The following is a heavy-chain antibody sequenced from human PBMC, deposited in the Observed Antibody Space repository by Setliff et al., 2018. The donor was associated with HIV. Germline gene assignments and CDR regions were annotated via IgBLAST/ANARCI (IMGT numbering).Heavy chain of an antibody. CDR2: IYSSGST. CDR1: GASISSYY. J-gene: IGHJ4*02. D-gene: IGHD3-22*01. CDR3: ARAITMIVVVLDY. V-gene: IGHV4-59*08. Sequence: SETLSLTCTVSGASISSYYWSWIRHPPGKGLEWIGYIYSSGSTNYNPSLKSRVTISVDTSKNQFPLKLSSVTAADTAVYYCARAITMIVVVLDYWGQGALVTVSS.